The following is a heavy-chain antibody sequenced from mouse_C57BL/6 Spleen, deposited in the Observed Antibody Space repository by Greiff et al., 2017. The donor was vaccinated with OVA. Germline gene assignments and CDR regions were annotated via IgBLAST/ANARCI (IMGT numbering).Heavy chain of an antibody. V-gene: IGHV14-2*01. CDR1: GFNIKDYY. J-gene: IGHJ4*01. CDR2: IDPEDGET. D-gene: IGHD2-3*01. CDR3: ARFYDYEAMDY. Sequence: VQLQQSGAELVKPGASVKLSCTASGFNIKDYYMHWVKQRTEQGLEWIGRIDPEDGETKYAPKFPGKATITADTSSNTAYLQLSSLTSEYTAGYYCARFYDYEAMDYWGQGTSVTVSS.